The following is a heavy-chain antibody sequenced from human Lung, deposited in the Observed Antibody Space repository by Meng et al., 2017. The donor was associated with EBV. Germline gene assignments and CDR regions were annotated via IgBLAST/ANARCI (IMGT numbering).Heavy chain of an antibody. J-gene: IGHJ4*02. CDR2: INDSGST. CDR1: GGSISSSNW. D-gene: IGHD1-26*01. CDR3: ARSTFDY. V-gene: IGHV4-4*02. Sequence: QVQLQGSGPGLVKPSGTLSLTCAVSGGSISSSNWWSWVRQPPGKGLEWIGEINDSGSTDYNPSLKSRLTISVDRSKSQFSLELSSVTAADTAVYYCARSTFDYWGQGTLVTVSS.